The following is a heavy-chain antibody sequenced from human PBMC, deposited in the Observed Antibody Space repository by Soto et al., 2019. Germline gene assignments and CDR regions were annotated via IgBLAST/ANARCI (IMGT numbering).Heavy chain of an antibody. V-gene: IGHV1-18*01. J-gene: IGHJ4*02. Sequence: ASVKVSCKASGYTFTSYGISWVRQAPGQGLEWMGWISAYNGNTNYAQKLQGRVTMTTDTSTSTAYKELRSLRSDDTAVYYCASGKGWVFGYGDYTWDYWGQGTLVTVSS. CDR1: GYTFTSYG. CDR3: ASGKGWVFGYGDYTWDY. D-gene: IGHD4-17*01. CDR2: ISAYNGNT.